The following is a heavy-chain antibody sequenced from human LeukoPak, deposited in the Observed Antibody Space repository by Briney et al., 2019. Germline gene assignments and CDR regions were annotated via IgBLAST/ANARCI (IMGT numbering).Heavy chain of an antibody. Sequence: AASVKVSCKASGYTFTGYYMHWVRQAPGQGLEWMGWINPNSGGTNYAQKFQGRVTMTRDTSISTAYMELSRLRSDDTAVYYCARDGVDTAIGPYGYYYYYYMDVWGKGTTVTVSS. J-gene: IGHJ6*03. V-gene: IGHV1-2*02. CDR2: INPNSGGT. CDR3: ARDGVDTAIGPYGYYYYYYMDV. CDR1: GYTFTGYY. D-gene: IGHD5-18*01.